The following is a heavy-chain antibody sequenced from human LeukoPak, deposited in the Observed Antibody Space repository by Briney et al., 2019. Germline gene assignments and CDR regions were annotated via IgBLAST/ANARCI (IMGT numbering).Heavy chain of an antibody. CDR2: ISSNSSYI. D-gene: IGHD3-3*01. V-gene: IGHV3-21*01. CDR1: GISFSSHG. Sequence: PGTSLRLSCAASGISFSSHGMHWVRQAPGKGLEWVSSISSNSSYIYYADSVKGRFTISRDNAKNSLYLQMNSLRAEDTAVYYCARDRGLRFLEWFDYWGQGTLVTVSS. CDR3: ARDRGLRFLEWFDY. J-gene: IGHJ4*02.